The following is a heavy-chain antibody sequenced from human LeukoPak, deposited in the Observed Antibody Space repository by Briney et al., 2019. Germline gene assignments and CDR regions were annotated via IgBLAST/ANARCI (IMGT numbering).Heavy chain of an antibody. V-gene: IGHV1-18*01. CDR3: ARGYSYGSDYHYGMDV. CDR2: ISGYNGNT. Sequence: ASVKVSCKASGYTFTSYAISWVRQAPGRGLEWMGWISGYNGNTKYAQKVQGRVTMTTDTSTSTAYMELRSLRSDDTAVYYCARGYSYGSDYHYGMDVWGQGTTVTVSS. CDR1: GYTFTSYA. J-gene: IGHJ6*02. D-gene: IGHD5-18*01.